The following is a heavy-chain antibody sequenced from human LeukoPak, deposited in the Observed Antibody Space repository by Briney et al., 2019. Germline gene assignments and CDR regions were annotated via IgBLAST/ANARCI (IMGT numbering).Heavy chain of an antibody. CDR3: ANDYGDYGGDAFDI. V-gene: IGHV3-23*01. CDR2: ISGSGGST. J-gene: IGHJ3*02. D-gene: IGHD4-17*01. CDR1: GFTFSSYA. Sequence: PGGSLRPSCAASGFTFSSYAMSWVRQAPGKGLEWVSAISGSGGSTYYADSVKGRFTISRDNSKNSLYLQMNSLRTEDTALYYCANDYGDYGGDAFDIWGQGTMVTVSS.